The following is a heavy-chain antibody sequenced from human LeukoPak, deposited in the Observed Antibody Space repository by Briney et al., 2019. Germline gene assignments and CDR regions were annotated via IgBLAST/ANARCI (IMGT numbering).Heavy chain of an antibody. CDR3: AKDLLHYDILTGYYGDY. J-gene: IGHJ4*02. CDR2: IRYDGSNK. CDR1: GFTFSSYG. V-gene: IGHV3-30*02. D-gene: IGHD3-9*01. Sequence: GSLRLSCAASGFTFSSYGMHWVRQAPGKGLEWVAFIRYDGSNKYYADSVKGRFTISRDNSKNTLYLQMNSLRAEDTAVYYCAKDLLHYDILTGYYGDYWGQGTLVAVSS.